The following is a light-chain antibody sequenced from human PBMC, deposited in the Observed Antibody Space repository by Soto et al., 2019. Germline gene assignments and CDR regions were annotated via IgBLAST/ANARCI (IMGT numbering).Light chain of an antibody. CDR3: QQSYTTPRT. Sequence: DIEMTQSPSSLSASVGDRVTITCRASQTINNRLNWYQQKPGKAPSLLIYAAASLQSGVPSTFRGSGPGTDFTLTISSLQPEDFATSYCQQSYTTPRTLGQGTKVEVK. V-gene: IGKV1-39*01. J-gene: IGKJ1*01. CDR1: QTINNR. CDR2: AAA.